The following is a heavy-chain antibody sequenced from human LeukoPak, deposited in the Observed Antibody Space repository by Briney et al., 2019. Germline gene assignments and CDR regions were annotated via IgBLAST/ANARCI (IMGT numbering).Heavy chain of an antibody. Sequence: PGGSLRLSCAASGFTFSSYAMHWVRQAPGKGLEWMAFIRSDGSNKYYADSVKGRFTISRDNSKNTLYLQMNSLRAEDTAVYYCAKDYRPHDFWSGLVDYWGQGTLVTVSS. CDR2: IRSDGSNK. J-gene: IGHJ4*02. CDR1: GFTFSSYA. CDR3: AKDYRPHDFWSGLVDY. V-gene: IGHV3-30*02. D-gene: IGHD3-3*01.